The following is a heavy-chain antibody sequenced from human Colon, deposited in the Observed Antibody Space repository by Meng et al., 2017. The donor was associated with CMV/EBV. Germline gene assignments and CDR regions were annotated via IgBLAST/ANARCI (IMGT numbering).Heavy chain of an antibody. Sequence: GESLKISCAASGFTFSTFAMGWVRQAPGKGLEWVSSIYYGGGATHYPDSVKGRFTISRDTSENTLYLQMSSLRVDDTALYYCAKGVTSGSTYRAFDILGQGAKGTVSS. J-gene: IGHJ3*02. CDR3: AKGVTSGSTYRAFDI. CDR1: GFTFSTFA. V-gene: IGHV3-23*03. D-gene: IGHD3-22*01. CDR2: IYYGGGAT.